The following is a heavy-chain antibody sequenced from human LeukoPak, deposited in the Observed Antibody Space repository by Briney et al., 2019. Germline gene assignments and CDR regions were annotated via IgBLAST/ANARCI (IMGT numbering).Heavy chain of an antibody. CDR2: IRSKAHGGTT. V-gene: IGHV3-49*03. Sequence: PGGSLRLSCTASGFTFGDYAMSWFRQAPGKGLEWVGLIRSKAHGGTTEYAASVKGRFTISRDDSKSIAYLQMNSLKTEDTAVYYCTRDSYGDWWYNWFDPWGQGTLVTVSS. CDR1: GFTFGDYA. CDR3: TRDSYGDWWYNWFDP. D-gene: IGHD4-17*01. J-gene: IGHJ5*02.